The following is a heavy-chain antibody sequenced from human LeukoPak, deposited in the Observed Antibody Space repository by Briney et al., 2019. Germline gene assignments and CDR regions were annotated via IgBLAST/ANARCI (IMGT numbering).Heavy chain of an antibody. CDR1: GYSFTSYW. CDR2: IYPGDSDT. J-gene: IGHJ6*03. CDR3: ARRQGYSYGLDYYYMDV. V-gene: IGHV5-51*01. D-gene: IGHD5-18*01. Sequence: GESLKISGKGSGYSFTSYWIGWVRQMPGKGLEWMGIIYPGDSDTRYSPSFQGQVTISADKSISTAYLQWSSLKASDTAMYYCARRQGYSYGLDYYYMDVWGKGTTVTVSS.